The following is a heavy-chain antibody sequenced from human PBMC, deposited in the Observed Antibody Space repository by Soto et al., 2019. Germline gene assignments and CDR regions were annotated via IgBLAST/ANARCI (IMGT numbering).Heavy chain of an antibody. V-gene: IGHV3-7*01. Sequence: PGGSLRLSCAASGFTFSNYWMSWVRQAPGKGLEWVANIKQDGTEQHYVDSVKGRLTISRDNAKNSLYLQIIGLRAEDTAVFYCARIGYRSSSFDYWGQGTLVTSPQ. CDR2: IKQDGTEQ. J-gene: IGHJ4*02. CDR1: GFTFSNYW. D-gene: IGHD6-6*01. CDR3: ARIGYRSSSFDY.